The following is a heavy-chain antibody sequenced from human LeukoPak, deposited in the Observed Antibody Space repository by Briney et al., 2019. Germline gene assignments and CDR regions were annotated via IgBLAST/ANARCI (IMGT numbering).Heavy chain of an antibody. CDR1: GGAISSYY. J-gene: IGHJ4*02. CDR2: IYYSGGT. CDR3: ARDGLFDSSGYYMDS. Sequence: PSQTLSLTCTVSGGAISSYYWSWIRQPPGKGLEWIGYIYYSGGTKYNPSLMSRVTISVDRAQSQFSLSLTSVTAADTAVYYCARDGLFDSSGYYMDSWGQGTLVIVFS. D-gene: IGHD3-22*01. V-gene: IGHV4-59*01.